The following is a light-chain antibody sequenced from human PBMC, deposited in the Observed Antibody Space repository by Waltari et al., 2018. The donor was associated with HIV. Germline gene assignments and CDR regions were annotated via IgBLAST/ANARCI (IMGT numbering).Light chain of an antibody. CDR1: GSHIGAGYD. J-gene: IGLJ1*01. CDR2: GNS. V-gene: IGLV1-40*01. CDR3: QSYDSSMSLYV. Sequence: QSVLTQPPSVSGAPGQRVTIPCTGSGSHIGAGYDVHWYQQPPGTAPKPLIYGNSNRPSGVPDRFSGSKSGTSASLAITGLQAEDEADYYCQSYDSSMSLYVFGTGTKVTVL.